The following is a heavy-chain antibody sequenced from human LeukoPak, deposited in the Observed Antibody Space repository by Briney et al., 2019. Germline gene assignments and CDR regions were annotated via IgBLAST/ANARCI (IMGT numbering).Heavy chain of an antibody. Sequence: GSLRLSCAASGFTFSSYAMSWVRQAPGKGLEWVSAISGSGGSTYYADSVKGRFTISRDNSKNTLYLQMNSLRAEDTAVYYCAKRDRIFDAFDIWGQGTMVTVSS. CDR3: AKRDRIFDAFDI. D-gene: IGHD2-15*01. CDR2: ISGSGGST. J-gene: IGHJ3*02. CDR1: GFTFSSYA. V-gene: IGHV3-23*01.